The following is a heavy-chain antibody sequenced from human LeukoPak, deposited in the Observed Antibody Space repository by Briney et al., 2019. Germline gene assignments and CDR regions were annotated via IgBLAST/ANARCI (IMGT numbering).Heavy chain of an antibody. D-gene: IGHD3-10*01. Sequence: PGGSLRLSCAASGFTFSSYEMNWVRQAPGKGLEWVSYISSSGSTIYYADPVKGRFTISRDNAKNSLYLQMNSLRAEDTAVYYCAREGSGAYYMDVWGKGTTVTVSS. CDR2: ISSSGSTI. CDR1: GFTFSSYE. CDR3: AREGSGAYYMDV. V-gene: IGHV3-48*03. J-gene: IGHJ6*03.